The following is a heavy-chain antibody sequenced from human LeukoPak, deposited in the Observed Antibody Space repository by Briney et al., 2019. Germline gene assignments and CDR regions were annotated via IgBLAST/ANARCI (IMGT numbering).Heavy chain of an antibody. D-gene: IGHD6-19*01. Sequence: PGGSLRLSCAASGFTFSDYYMSWIRQAPGKGLEWVSYISSSGSTIYYAGSVKGRFTISRDNAKNSLYLQMNSLRAEDTAVYYCAASVAGLRYFDYWGQGTLVTVSS. CDR2: ISSSGSTI. CDR3: AASVAGLRYFDY. V-gene: IGHV3-11*01. J-gene: IGHJ4*02. CDR1: GFTFSDYY.